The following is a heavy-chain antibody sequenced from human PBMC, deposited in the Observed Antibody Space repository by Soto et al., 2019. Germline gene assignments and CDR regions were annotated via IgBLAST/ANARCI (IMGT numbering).Heavy chain of an antibody. Sequence: EVQLLESGGGLVQPGGSLRLSCAASGFTFSSYAMSWVRQAPGKGLEWVSAISGSGGSTYYADSVKGRFTISRDNSKNTLYVQMNSLRAEDTAVYYCAKRRDDSGWSQGFDYWGQGTLVTVSS. CDR1: GFTFSSYA. V-gene: IGHV3-23*01. J-gene: IGHJ4*02. CDR2: ISGSGGST. CDR3: AKRRDDSGWSQGFDY. D-gene: IGHD6-19*01.